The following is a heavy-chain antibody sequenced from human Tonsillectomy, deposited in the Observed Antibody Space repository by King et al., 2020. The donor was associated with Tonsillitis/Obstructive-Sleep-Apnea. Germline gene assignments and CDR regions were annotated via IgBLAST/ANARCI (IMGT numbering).Heavy chain of an antibody. D-gene: IGHD3-10*01. V-gene: IGHV3-7*04. CDR1: RFIFSNYW. Sequence: QLVQSGGGLVQPGGSLRLSCTASRFIFSNYWMSWVRQAPGKGLEWVANIKQDGSEEYYVDSVKGRFAISRVNAKKSLYLQMNGLRAEDTAVYYCARDNYYGSGSYYKAPNLNYFDYWGQGTLVTVSS. CDR2: IKQDGSEE. CDR3: ARDNYYGSGSYYKAPNLNYFDY. J-gene: IGHJ4*02.